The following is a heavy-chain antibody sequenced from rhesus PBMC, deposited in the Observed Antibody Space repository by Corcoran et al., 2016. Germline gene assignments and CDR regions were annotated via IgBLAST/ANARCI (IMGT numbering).Heavy chain of an antibody. CDR1: GFTFSSYA. D-gene: IGHD6-19*01. Sequence: EVQLVESGGGLVQPGGSLRLSCAASGFTFSSYAMQWVHQAPGKGLEWVSAIGPGCDTYYADAVKGRFTISRDNAKNSLYLQMNSLRAEDTAVYYCAREVGSNHFDYWGQGVLVTVSS. CDR2: IGPGCDT. V-gene: IGHV3-72*01. J-gene: IGHJ4*01. CDR3: AREVGSNHFDY.